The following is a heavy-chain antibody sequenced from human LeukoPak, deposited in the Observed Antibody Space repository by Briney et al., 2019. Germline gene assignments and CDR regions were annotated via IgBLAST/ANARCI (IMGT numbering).Heavy chain of an antibody. J-gene: IGHJ4*02. D-gene: IGHD2/OR15-2a*01. Sequence: GGSLRLSCAASGFTFSAYWMQWVRQAPGNGLGFFSRINPDGTTTNYADSVKGRFTIPRDNAKKTLSLQLSSLRVEDKAVLYLVRVAPTVYGKHDYWGQGTLVTVSS. V-gene: IGHV3-74*01. CDR2: INPDGTTT. CDR1: GFTFSAYW. CDR3: VRVAPTVYGKHDY.